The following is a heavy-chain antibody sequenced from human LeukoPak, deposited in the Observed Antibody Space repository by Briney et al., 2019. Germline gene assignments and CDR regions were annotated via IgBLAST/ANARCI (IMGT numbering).Heavy chain of an antibody. D-gene: IGHD3-10*01. V-gene: IGHV3-66*01. CDR3: ARDRQLWFGGYYMDV. J-gene: IGHJ6*03. Sequence: GGSLRLSCAASEFSVGSNYMTWVRQAPGKGLEWVSLIYSGGSTYYADSVKGRFTISRDNSKNTLYLQMNSLRAEDTAVYYCARDRQLWFGGYYMDVWGKGTTVTISS. CDR1: EFSVGSNY. CDR2: IYSGGST.